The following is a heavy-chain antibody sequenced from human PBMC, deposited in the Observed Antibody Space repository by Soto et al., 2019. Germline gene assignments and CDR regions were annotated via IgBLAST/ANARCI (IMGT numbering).Heavy chain of an antibody. CDR2: IGSAGDT. V-gene: IGHV3-13*01. CDR3: ARRGVYYAGSMDV. Sequence: EVQLVESGGGLVQPGGSLRLSCAASGFSFRSYAMHWVRQTTGKGLEWVSAIGSAGDTSYTGSVKGRFTISRDNAKDSLYLQMNNLRAGDTAVYFCARRGVYYAGSMDVWGQGTTVTVSS. D-gene: IGHD6-13*01. CDR1: GFSFRSYA. J-gene: IGHJ6*02.